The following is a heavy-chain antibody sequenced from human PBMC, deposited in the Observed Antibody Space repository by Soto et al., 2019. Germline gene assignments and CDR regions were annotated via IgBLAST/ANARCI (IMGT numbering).Heavy chain of an antibody. Sequence: QVPLVQSGAEVKKPGASVKVSCKASGYTFTSYGISWVRQAPGHGLEWMGWISAYNGNTNYAQKLQGRVTMTTDTSTSTAYMELRSLRSDDTAVYYCARDREDIVVVPAARGYYYGMDVWGQGTTVTVSS. V-gene: IGHV1-18*01. D-gene: IGHD2-2*01. CDR3: ARDREDIVVVPAARGYYYGMDV. CDR2: ISAYNGNT. CDR1: GYTFTSYG. J-gene: IGHJ6*02.